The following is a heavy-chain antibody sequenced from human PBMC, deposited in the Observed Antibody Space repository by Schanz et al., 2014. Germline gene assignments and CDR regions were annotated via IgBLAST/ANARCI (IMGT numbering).Heavy chain of an antibody. CDR3: AKEWSPSF. CDR1: GFTFSTTG. CDR2: IRYDGINK. Sequence: QVQLVESGGGVVRPGGSLRLSCAASGFTFSTTGMHWVRQAPGKGLVWVTYIRYDGINKYYADSVKGRFTVSRDNAKSTLFLQMDSLRPEDTAIYYCAKEWSPSFWGQGTLVTVSS. V-gene: IGHV3-30*02. J-gene: IGHJ4*02. D-gene: IGHD1-26*01.